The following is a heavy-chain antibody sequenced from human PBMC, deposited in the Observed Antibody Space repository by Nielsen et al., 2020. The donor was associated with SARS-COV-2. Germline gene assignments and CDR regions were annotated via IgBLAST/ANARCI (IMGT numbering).Heavy chain of an antibody. CDR1: GYPFTSYS. CDR3: ARARATIFGLVMSYGMDV. V-gene: IGHV1-18*01. Sequence: ASVKVSCKASGYPFTSYSISWVRQAPGQGLEWMGWINIYNYNTNYPQKFQGTVTMTRDASISTVYMELTSDDTAVYYCARARATIFGLVMSYGMDVWGQGTTVAVSS. J-gene: IGHJ6*02. D-gene: IGHD3/OR15-3a*01. CDR2: INIYNYNT.